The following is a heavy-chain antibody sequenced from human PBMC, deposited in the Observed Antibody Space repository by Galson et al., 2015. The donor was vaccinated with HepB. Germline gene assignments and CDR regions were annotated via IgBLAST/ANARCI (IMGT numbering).Heavy chain of an antibody. CDR1: GGSISSSAYY. J-gene: IGHJ3*01. V-gene: IGHV4-39*01. Sequence: LSLTCTVSGGSISSSAYYWGWIRQPPGKGLEWIGSVYFSGDTYYNPSLKSRVTISGDTSKNQFSLRPSSVTAADTALYYCARRGTTTDAFDVWGQGALVTVSS. D-gene: IGHD1-26*01. CDR2: VYFSGDT. CDR3: ARRGTTTDAFDV.